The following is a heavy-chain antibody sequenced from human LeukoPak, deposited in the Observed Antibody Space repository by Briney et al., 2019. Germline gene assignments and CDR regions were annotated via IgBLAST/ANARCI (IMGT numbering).Heavy chain of an antibody. D-gene: IGHD3-22*01. CDR3: ARDPPLYDSSAYNNPPIDY. J-gene: IGHJ4*02. V-gene: IGHV3-21*01. CDR1: GFTFSSYS. Sequence: GGSLRLSCAASGFTFSSYSMNWVRQAPGKGLEWVSSISSSSSYIYYADSVKGRFTISRDNAKNSLYLQMNSLRAEDTAVYYCARDPPLYDSSAYNNPPIDYWGQGTLVTVSS. CDR2: ISSSSSYI.